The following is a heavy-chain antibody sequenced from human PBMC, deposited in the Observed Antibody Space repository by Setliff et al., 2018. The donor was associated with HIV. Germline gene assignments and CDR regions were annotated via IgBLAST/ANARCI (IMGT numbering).Heavy chain of an antibody. Sequence: PGGSLRLSCAASGFNFSSHTMNWIRQAPGKGLEWVSSISSTGTYIYYADSMKGRFTISRDNAKNSLDLQMNSLRAEDTAVYYCARDDPYCSGGSCYSYWGQGTLVTVSS. CDR3: ARDDPYCSGGSCYSY. D-gene: IGHD2-15*01. J-gene: IGHJ4*02. CDR2: ISSTGTYI. V-gene: IGHV3-21*01. CDR1: GFNFSSHT.